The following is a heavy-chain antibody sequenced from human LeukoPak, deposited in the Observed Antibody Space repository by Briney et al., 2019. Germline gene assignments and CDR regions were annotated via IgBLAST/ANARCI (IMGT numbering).Heavy chain of an antibody. CDR1: GFTFSSYW. CDR3: AREEVAGTIDY. D-gene: IGHD6-19*01. Sequence: GGSLRLSCVASGFTFSSYWMHWVRQAPGKGLVWVSRINGDGSSIRYADSVKGRFTISRDNAKNTLYLQMNSLRAEDTAVYYCAREEVAGTIDYWGQGTLVTVSS. CDR2: INGDGSSI. J-gene: IGHJ4*02. V-gene: IGHV3-74*01.